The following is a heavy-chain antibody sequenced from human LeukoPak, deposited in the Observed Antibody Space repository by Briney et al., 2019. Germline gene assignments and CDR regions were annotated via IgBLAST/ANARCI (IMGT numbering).Heavy chain of an antibody. D-gene: IGHD6-19*01. J-gene: IGHJ4*02. Sequence: SQTLSLTCAISGDSVSRDSIAWNWIRQSPSRGLEWLGRSYYKSAWYNDYAVSVKGRIIINPDTSKNQFSLQLNSVTPEDTAVYYCARGTGWPQFDYWGQGTLVTVSS. CDR3: ARGTGWPQFDY. CDR1: GDSVSRDSIA. CDR2: SYYKSAWYN. V-gene: IGHV6-1*01.